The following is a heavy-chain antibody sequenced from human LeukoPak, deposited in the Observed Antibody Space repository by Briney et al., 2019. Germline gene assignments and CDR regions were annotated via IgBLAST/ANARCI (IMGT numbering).Heavy chain of an antibody. Sequence: GGSLSLSCAASGFTFSSYAMHWVRQAPGKGLEYVSAISSNGGSTYYANSVKGRFAISRDNSKNTLYLQMGSLRAEDMAVYYCARDELLDYWGQGTLVTVSS. V-gene: IGHV3-64*01. J-gene: IGHJ4*02. CDR2: ISSNGGST. CDR1: GFTFSSYA. CDR3: ARDELLDY. D-gene: IGHD3-10*01.